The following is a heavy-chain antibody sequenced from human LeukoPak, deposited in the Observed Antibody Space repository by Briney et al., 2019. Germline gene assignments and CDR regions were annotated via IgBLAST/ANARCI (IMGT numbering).Heavy chain of an antibody. CDR2: IYYSGST. V-gene: IGHV4-59*01. CDR3: ARSDYDTSKFDL. D-gene: IGHD3-22*01. J-gene: IGHJ2*01. Sequence: SETLSLTCTVSGDSISSYYWSWIRQPPGKGLEWIGYIYYSGSTNCNPSLKSRVTISVDTSKNQFSLKLSSVTAADTAVYYCARSDYDTSKFDLWGRGTLVTVSS. CDR1: GDSISSYY.